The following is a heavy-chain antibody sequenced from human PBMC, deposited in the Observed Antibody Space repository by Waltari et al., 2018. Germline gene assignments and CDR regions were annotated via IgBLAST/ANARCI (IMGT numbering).Heavy chain of an antibody. J-gene: IGHJ4*02. Sequence: EVQLVESGGGLVKPGGSLRLSCAASGFTFSSYSMIWVRQAPGKGLEWVSSISSSSSYIYYADSVKGRFTISRDNAKNSLYLQMNSLRAEDTAVYYCARDGLRYFDWPDNFDYWGQGTLVTVSS. CDR1: GFTFSSYS. CDR3: ARDGLRYFDWPDNFDY. CDR2: ISSSSSYI. V-gene: IGHV3-21*01. D-gene: IGHD3-9*01.